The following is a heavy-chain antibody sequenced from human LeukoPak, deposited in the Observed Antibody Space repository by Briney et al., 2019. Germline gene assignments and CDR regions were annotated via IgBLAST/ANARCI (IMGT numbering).Heavy chain of an antibody. Sequence: PSETLSLTCTVSGGSISSSSYYWGWIRQPPGKGLEWIGSISHSGSTYYNPSLKSRVTISLDTSRNQFSLKVSSVTAADTAVYYCARQRIAVAGISNVRRPNQKTYGMDVWGQGTTVTVSS. CDR2: ISHSGST. D-gene: IGHD6-19*01. V-gene: IGHV4-39*01. CDR1: GGSISSSSYY. CDR3: ARQRIAVAGISNVRRPNQKTYGMDV. J-gene: IGHJ6*02.